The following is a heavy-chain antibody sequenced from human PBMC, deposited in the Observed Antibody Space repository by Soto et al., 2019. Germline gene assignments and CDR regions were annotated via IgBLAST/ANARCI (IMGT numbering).Heavy chain of an antibody. CDR3: ARFGVVSDYMDV. D-gene: IGHD3-3*01. CDR2: INPSGGST. V-gene: IGHV1-46*03. Sequence: PSVKVSCKASGNTFTNYYIHWGRQAPGQGLEWMGIINPSGGSTSYAQKFQGRVTMTRDTSTSTVYMELSSLRSEDTAVYYCARFGVVSDYMDVWGKGTTVTVSS. J-gene: IGHJ6*03. CDR1: GNTFTNYY.